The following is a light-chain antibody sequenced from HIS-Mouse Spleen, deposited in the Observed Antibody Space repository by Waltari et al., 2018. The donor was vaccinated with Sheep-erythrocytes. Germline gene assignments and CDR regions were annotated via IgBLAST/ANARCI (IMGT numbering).Light chain of an antibody. CDR1: QSISSY. CDR2: AAS. V-gene: IGKV1-39*01. CDR3: QQRYSTPPYT. Sequence: DIQMTQSPSSLSASVGDRVTITCRASQSISSYLNRYQQNPGKAPKLLIYAASSLQSGGPSRFIGSGSGTDFTLTISSLQPDDFATYYCQQRYSTPPYTFGPGTKLEIK. J-gene: IGKJ2*01.